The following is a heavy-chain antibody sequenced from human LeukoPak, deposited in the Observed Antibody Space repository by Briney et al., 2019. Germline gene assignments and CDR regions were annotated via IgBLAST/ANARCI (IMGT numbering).Heavy chain of an antibody. CDR2: INNDGTGT. D-gene: IGHD1-26*01. CDR1: GFTFSSYW. V-gene: IGHV3-74*01. J-gene: IGHJ4*02. CDR3: ASLGGSPPG. Sequence: GGSLRLSCAASGFTFSSYWMHWVRQAPGKGLVRVSRINNDGTGTRYADSVKGRFTISRDNAKNTLYLQMNSLRAEDTAVYYCASLGGSPPGWGQGTLVTVSS.